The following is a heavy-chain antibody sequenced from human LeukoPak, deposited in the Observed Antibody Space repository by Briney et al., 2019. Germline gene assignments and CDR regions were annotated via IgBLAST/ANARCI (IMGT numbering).Heavy chain of an antibody. CDR3: AKDLKITMVRGFDY. CDR1: GFTFSSYA. D-gene: IGHD3-10*01. Sequence: GGPLRLSCAASGFTFSSYAMSWVRQAPGKGLEWVSAISGSGGSTYYADSVKGRFTISRDNSKNTLYLQMNSLRAEDTAVYYCAKDLKITMVRGFDYWGQGTLVTVSS. J-gene: IGHJ4*02. V-gene: IGHV3-23*01. CDR2: ISGSGGST.